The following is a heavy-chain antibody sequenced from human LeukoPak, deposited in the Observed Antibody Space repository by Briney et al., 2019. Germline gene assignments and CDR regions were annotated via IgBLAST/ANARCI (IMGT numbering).Heavy chain of an antibody. Sequence: GGSLRLSCAASGFTFSTYAMHWVRQAPGKGLEWVAVISNDAAKKYYADSVKGRSTISRDNSESTLYLQMNSLRAEDTAVYYCAKDMNTVTTIFDYWGQGTLITVSS. V-gene: IGHV3-30*18. CDR2: ISNDAAKK. D-gene: IGHD4-17*01. CDR3: AKDMNTVTTIFDY. J-gene: IGHJ4*02. CDR1: GFTFSTYA.